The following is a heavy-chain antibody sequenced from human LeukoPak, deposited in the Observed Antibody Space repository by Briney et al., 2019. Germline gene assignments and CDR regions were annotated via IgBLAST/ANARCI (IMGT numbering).Heavy chain of an antibody. CDR1: GFTFRNAW. CDR3: TTRTWADGFDI. Sequence: GGSLRLSCAASGFTFRNAWMNWVRQPPGKGLEWLGRIKSKADGGTAGYAAPVKGRITISRDDSKNTLYLQINSLRTDDTALYYCTTRTWADGFDIWGQGTMLTVSS. J-gene: IGHJ3*02. D-gene: IGHD2-2*01. CDR2: IKSKADGGTA. V-gene: IGHV3-15*01.